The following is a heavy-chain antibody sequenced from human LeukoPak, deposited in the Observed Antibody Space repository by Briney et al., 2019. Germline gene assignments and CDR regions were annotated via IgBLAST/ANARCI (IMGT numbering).Heavy chain of an antibody. V-gene: IGHV4-34*01. D-gene: IGHD6-6*01. J-gene: IGHJ6*03. CDR2: INHSGNT. CDR1: GGSFSGNY. Sequence: SSETLSLTCAVYGGSFSGNYWSWIRQPPGKGLEWIGEINHSGNTKYNPSLKSRVTISVDTSKNQYSLKVSSVTAADTAVYYCARRVKGGSSSSDYYYYMDVWGKGTTVTVSS. CDR3: ARRVKGGSSSSDYYYYMDV.